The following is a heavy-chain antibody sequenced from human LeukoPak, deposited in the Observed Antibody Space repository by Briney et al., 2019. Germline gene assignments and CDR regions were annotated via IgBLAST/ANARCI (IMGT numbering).Heavy chain of an antibody. Sequence: ASVKVSCKVSGYTLTELSMHWVRQAPGKGLEWMGGFDPEDGETIYAQKFQGRATMTEDTSTDTAYMELSSLRSEDTAVYYCVGGWYGSNWFDPWGQGTLVTVSS. V-gene: IGHV1-24*01. CDR3: VGGWYGSNWFDP. J-gene: IGHJ5*02. CDR1: GYTLTELS. CDR2: FDPEDGET. D-gene: IGHD6-19*01.